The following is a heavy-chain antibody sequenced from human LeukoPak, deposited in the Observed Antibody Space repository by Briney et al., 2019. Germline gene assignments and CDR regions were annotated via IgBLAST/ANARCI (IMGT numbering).Heavy chain of an antibody. D-gene: IGHD3-10*01. J-gene: IGHJ6*02. CDR3: ARDLLWFGEPGYGMDV. V-gene: IGHV3-21*01. CDR2: IISSSSYI. Sequence: GGSLRLSGAASGFTFSSYSMNWVRQAPGKGLEWVSSIISSSSYIYYADSVKGRFTISRDNAKNSLYLQMNSLRAEDTAVYYCARDLLWFGEPGYGMDVWGQGTTVTVSS. CDR1: GFTFSSYS.